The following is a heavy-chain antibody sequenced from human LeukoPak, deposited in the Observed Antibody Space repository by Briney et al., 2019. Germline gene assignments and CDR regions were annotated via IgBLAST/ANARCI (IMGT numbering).Heavy chain of an antibody. J-gene: IGHJ4*02. V-gene: IGHV1-69*13. D-gene: IGHD2-21*02. CDR3: ASDSVVVTARQFDY. CDR1: GGTFSSYA. Sequence: ASVKVSCKASGGTFSSYAISWVRQAPGQGLEWMGGISPIFGATNYAQKFQGRVTITADESTSTAYMDLSSLRFEDTAVYYCASDSVVVTARQFDYWGQGTLVTVSS. CDR2: ISPIFGAT.